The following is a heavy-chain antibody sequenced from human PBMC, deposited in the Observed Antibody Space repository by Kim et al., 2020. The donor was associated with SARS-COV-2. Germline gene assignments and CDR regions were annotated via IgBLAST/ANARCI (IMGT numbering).Heavy chain of an antibody. J-gene: IGHJ3*02. D-gene: IGHD3-3*01. V-gene: IGHV3-66*01. CDR3: ARVGVRFWAFDI. Sequence: YDADSVKGRFTISRDNSKNTLYLQMNSLRAEDTAVYYCARVGVRFWAFDIWGQGTMVTVSS.